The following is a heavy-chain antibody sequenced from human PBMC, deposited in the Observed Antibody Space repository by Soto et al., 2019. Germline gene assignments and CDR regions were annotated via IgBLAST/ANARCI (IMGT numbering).Heavy chain of an antibody. CDR1: GGSVSSGSYD. CDR3: ARRDGDYRGDAFDI. J-gene: IGHJ3*02. D-gene: IGHD4-17*01. CDR2: IYYSGST. Sequence: PSETLSLTCAVSGGSVSSGSYDWSWIRQPPGKGLEWIGYIYYSGSTNYNPSLKSRVTISVDTSKNQFSLKLSSVTAADTAVYYCARRDGDYRGDAFDIWGQGTMVTGSS. V-gene: IGHV4-61*01.